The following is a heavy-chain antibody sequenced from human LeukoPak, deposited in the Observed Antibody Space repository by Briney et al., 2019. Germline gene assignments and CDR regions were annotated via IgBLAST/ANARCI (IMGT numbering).Heavy chain of an antibody. CDR2: ISSSGSTI. V-gene: IGHV3-11*01. D-gene: IGHD3-16*02. Sequence: GGSLRLSCAASGFTFSDYYMSWIRQAPGKGLEWVSYISSSGSTIYYADSVKGRFTISRDNAKNSLYLQMNSLRAEDTALYYCARDSLGELSFPADYWGQGTLVTVSS. CDR1: GFTFSDYY. CDR3: ARDSLGELSFPADY. J-gene: IGHJ4*02.